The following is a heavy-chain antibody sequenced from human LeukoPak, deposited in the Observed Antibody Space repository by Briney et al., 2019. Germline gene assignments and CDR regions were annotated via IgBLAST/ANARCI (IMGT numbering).Heavy chain of an antibody. J-gene: IGHJ4*02. CDR1: GYTFTNSG. CDR2: ISGYNDHT. V-gene: IGHV1-18*01. CDR3: ARGPYDVLTGSDPFDF. D-gene: IGHD3-9*01. Sequence: ASVKVSCKASGYTFTNSGINWVRQAPGQGLEWMGWISGYNDHTKYDQHFQGRVTLTTDTSTSTAYMELRSLRSDDTAVYFCARGPYDVLTGSDPFDFWGQGTLVTVSS.